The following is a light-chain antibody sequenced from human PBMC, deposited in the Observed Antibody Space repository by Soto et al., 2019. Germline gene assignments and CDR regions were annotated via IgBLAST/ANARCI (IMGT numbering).Light chain of an antibody. CDR3: QQRYSWPLT. J-gene: IGKJ2*01. V-gene: IGKV3-11*01. Sequence: EIVLTQSPATLSLFPGERATLSCRASQSVSSHLAWYQQKPGQAPRLLIYDASNRATGIPARFSGSGSGTDFTLTISSLEPEDFAVYYCQQRYSWPLTFGQGTKLEIK. CDR2: DAS. CDR1: QSVSSH.